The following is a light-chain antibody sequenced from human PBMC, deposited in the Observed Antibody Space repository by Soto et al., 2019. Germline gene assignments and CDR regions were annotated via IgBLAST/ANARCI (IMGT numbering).Light chain of an antibody. CDR2: DAS. CDR3: QQYDSYSSGP. Sequence: DIQMTQSPSTLSASVGDIVTITCRASQSISSWLAWYQQKPGKAPKVLIFDASSLKTGVPSRFSGSGSGTEFTLTISNLQPDDFATYYCQQYDSYSSGPFGQGTKVDIK. J-gene: IGKJ1*01. V-gene: IGKV1-5*01. CDR1: QSISSW.